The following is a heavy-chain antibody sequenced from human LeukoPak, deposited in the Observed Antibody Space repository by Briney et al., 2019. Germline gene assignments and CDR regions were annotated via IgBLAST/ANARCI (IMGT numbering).Heavy chain of an antibody. CDR3: ARDSYYYDSSGYYYGGY. V-gene: IGHV1-46*01. D-gene: IGHD3-22*01. Sequence: ATVKVSCKASGYTFTSYYMHWVRQAPGQGLEWMGIINPSGGSTSYAQKFQGRVTMTRDTSTSTVYMELSSLRSEDTAVYYSARDSYYYDSSGYYYGGYWGQGTLVTVSS. CDR2: INPSGGST. CDR1: GYTFTSYY. J-gene: IGHJ4*02.